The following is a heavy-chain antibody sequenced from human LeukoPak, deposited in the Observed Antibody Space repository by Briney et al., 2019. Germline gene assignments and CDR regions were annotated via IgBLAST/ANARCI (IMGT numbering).Heavy chain of an antibody. Sequence: GGSLRLSCAASGFTFGSYWMSWVRQAPGKGLEWVANINEGGSEGYYVDSLKGRFTISRDNAKNPLYLQMNSLRAEDTAVYYCARAGFSTSRDFWGQGTLVTVSS. V-gene: IGHV3-7*03. D-gene: IGHD2-2*01. J-gene: IGHJ4*02. CDR1: GFTFGSYW. CDR2: INEGGSEG. CDR3: ARAGFSTSRDF.